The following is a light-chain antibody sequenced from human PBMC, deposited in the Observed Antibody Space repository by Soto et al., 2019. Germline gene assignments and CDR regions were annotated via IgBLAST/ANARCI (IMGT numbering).Light chain of an antibody. CDR3: QHYNSYYT. CDR2: KAS. Sequence: DIQMTQSPSTLSGSVGDRVTITCRASQTISSWLAWYQQKPGKAPKLLIYKASTLERRVPSRFSGSGSGTEFTLTISSLQPDDFATYYCQHYNSYYTFGQGTKVDIK. J-gene: IGKJ2*01. V-gene: IGKV1-5*03. CDR1: QTISSW.